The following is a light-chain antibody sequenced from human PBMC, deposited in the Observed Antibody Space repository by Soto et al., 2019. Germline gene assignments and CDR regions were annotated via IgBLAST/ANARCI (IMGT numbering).Light chain of an antibody. CDR3: SSYTTSSTVV. CDR2: DVK. J-gene: IGLJ3*02. V-gene: IGLV2-14*01. Sequence: QSALTQPASVSGSPGQSITISCTGSSSDIGTYNSVSWYQQHAGEVPKLMIYDVKNRPSGISDRFSGSKSSNTASLTISGLQAEDEADYYCSSYTTSSTVVFGGGTKLTVL. CDR1: SSDIGTYNS.